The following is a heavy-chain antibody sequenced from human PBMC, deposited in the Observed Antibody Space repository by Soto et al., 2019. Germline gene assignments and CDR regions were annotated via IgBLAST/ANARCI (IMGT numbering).Heavy chain of an antibody. CDR2: IYSGGAT. V-gene: IGHV3-66*01. CDR3: ARDPPVGGDYYYMDV. D-gene: IGHD3-16*01. J-gene: IGHJ6*03. CDR1: GFTVRNNY. Sequence: EVQLVESGGGLVQPGGSLRLSCAASGFTVRNNYMSWVRQAPGKGLEWVSVIYSGGATYYADSVKGRFTISRDNSKNTLYLQMNSLRVEDTALYYCARDPPVGGDYYYMDVRGKGTTVTVSS.